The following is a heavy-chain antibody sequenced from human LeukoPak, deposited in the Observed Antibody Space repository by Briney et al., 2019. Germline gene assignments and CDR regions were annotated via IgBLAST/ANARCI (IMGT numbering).Heavy chain of an antibody. CDR1: GGTFSNYA. CDR2: IIPMLGIA. D-gene: IGHD3-10*01. Sequence: ASVKVSCKASGGTFSNYAISWVRQAPGQGLEWMGRIIPMLGIANYAEKFQGRLTITADKSTSTAYMELSSLSSEDTAVYYCARLPTVVRGITELDYWGQGTLVTVSS. J-gene: IGHJ4*02. CDR3: ARLPTVVRGITELDY. V-gene: IGHV1-69*04.